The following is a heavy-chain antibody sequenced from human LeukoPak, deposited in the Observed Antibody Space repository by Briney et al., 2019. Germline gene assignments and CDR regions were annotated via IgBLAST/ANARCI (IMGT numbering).Heavy chain of an antibody. V-gene: IGHV4-4*07. Sequence: PSETLSLTCTVSGGSISNYYWTWIRQPAGKGLEWIGRIYSTGNTIYNPSLKSRVTMSVDTSKNQFSLELTSVTAADTAVYYCAKTLRAFSGYGLDVWGKGTTVTVSS. D-gene: IGHD5-12*01. CDR2: IYSTGNT. CDR1: GGSISNYY. J-gene: IGHJ6*04. CDR3: AKTLRAFSGYGLDV.